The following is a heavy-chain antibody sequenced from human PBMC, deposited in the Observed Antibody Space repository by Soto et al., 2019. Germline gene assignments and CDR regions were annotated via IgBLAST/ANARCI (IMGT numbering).Heavy chain of an antibody. CDR2: INPNSGGT. D-gene: IGHD5-12*01. Sequence: QVQLVQSGAEVKKPGASVKVSCKASGYTFTGYYMHWVRQAPGQGLEWMGWINPNSGGTNYAQKFQGRATMTRDTSISTAYMELSRLRSDDTAVYYCARGGFGDGATIPYYYYGMDVWGQGTTVTVSS. CDR3: ARGGFGDGATIPYYYYGMDV. J-gene: IGHJ6*02. V-gene: IGHV1-2*02. CDR1: GYTFTGYY.